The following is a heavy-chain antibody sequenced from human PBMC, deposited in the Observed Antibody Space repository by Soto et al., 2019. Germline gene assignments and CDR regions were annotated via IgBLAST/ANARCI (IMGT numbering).Heavy chain of an antibody. Sequence: EVYLVESGGGLVQPGGSLRLSCAASGFTLSSYWMTWVRQAPGKGLEWVANIKQDGSEKYFVDSVKGRFTISRDNATNALYLQMNSLRAEDTGVYYCARSANYGWGSYRNGYFDLWGRGTLVTVSS. D-gene: IGHD3-16*02. V-gene: IGHV3-7*05. J-gene: IGHJ2*01. CDR3: ARSANYGWGSYRNGYFDL. CDR2: IKQDGSEK. CDR1: GFTLSSYW.